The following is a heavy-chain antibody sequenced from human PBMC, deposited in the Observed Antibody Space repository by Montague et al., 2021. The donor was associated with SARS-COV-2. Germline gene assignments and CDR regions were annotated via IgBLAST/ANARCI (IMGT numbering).Heavy chain of an antibody. CDR3: ARERRYCSGGSCYSGWFDP. CDR2: IYNSGST. D-gene: IGHD2-15*01. J-gene: IGHJ5*02. V-gene: IGHV4-38-2*02. CDR1: GYSISSGYY. Sequence: SETLSLTCTVSGYSISSGYYWGWIRQPPGKGLEWIGSIYNSGSTYYNPSLKSRVTISVDTSKNQFSLKLSSVTAADTAVYYCARERRYCSGGSCYSGWFDPWGQGTLVTVSS.